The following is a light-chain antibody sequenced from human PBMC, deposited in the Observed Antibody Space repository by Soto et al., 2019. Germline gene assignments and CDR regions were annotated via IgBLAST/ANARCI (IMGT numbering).Light chain of an antibody. Sequence: EIVLTQSPGTLSLSPGEGATLSCRASQSVSSNFLAWYQQKPGQAPRLLIYGASSRATGIPDRFSGSGSGTDFTLTISRLEPEDFAGYYCQHSGSAPSTFGQGTRLEIK. J-gene: IGKJ5*01. CDR1: QSVSSNF. V-gene: IGKV3-20*01. CDR3: QHSGSAPST. CDR2: GAS.